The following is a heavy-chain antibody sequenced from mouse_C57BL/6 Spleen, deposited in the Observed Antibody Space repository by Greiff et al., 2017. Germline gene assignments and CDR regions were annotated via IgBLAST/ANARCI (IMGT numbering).Heavy chain of an antibody. CDR2: ISSGSSTI. Sequence: EVQLVESGGGLVKPGGSLKLSCAASGFTFSDYGMHWVRQAPGKGLEWVAYISSGSSTIYYADTVKGRFTISRDNAKNTLFLQMTSLRSEDTAMYYCARPLVATTYYAMDDWGQGTSVTVSS. CDR3: ARPLVATTYYAMDD. CDR1: GFTFSDYG. J-gene: IGHJ4*01. D-gene: IGHD1-1*01. V-gene: IGHV5-17*01.